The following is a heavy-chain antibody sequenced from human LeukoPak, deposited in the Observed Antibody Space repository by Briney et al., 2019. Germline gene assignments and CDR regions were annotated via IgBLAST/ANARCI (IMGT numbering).Heavy chain of an antibody. D-gene: IGHD1-1*01. CDR2: ISVSGSNI. V-gene: IGHV3-48*01. CDR1: GFPFSSYS. Sequence: GGCLRLSCAASGFPFSSYSMNWVRQAPGKGLEWVSYISVSGSNIYYLDSVKGRFTVSRDNAMNSLFLQMDRPRAEDTAVYYCVRVKGTYFDFWGQGTLATVSS. J-gene: IGHJ4*02. CDR3: VRVKGTYFDF.